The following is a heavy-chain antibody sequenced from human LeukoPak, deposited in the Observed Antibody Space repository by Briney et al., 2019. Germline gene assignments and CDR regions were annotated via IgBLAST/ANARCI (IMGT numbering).Heavy chain of an antibody. CDR2: IIPIFGTA. CDR3: ASQFLDIVVVVAATDVYGAFDI. V-gene: IGHV1-69*13. Sequence: SVKVSCKASGGTFSSYAISWVRQAPGQGLEWMGGIIPIFGTANYAQKFQGRVTITADESTSTAYMELSSLRSEDTAVYYCASQFLDIVVVVAATDVYGAFDIWGQGTTVTVSS. D-gene: IGHD2-15*01. J-gene: IGHJ3*02. CDR1: GGTFSSYA.